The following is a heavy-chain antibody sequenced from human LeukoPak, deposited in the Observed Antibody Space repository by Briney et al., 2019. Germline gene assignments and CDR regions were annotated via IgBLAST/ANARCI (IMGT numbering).Heavy chain of an antibody. J-gene: IGHJ4*02. CDR2: ISGSGGST. CDR3: GKVQNYYDSSGYQYYFDY. CDR1: GFTFSSYA. V-gene: IGHV3-23*01. Sequence: PGGSLRLSCAASGFTFSSYAMSWVRQAPGKGLEWVSSISGSGGSTYYADSVKGRFTISSDNPKITLYLQLNSLRAEDTAVYYCGKVQNYYDSSGYQYYFDYWGQGTLVTVSS. D-gene: IGHD3-22*01.